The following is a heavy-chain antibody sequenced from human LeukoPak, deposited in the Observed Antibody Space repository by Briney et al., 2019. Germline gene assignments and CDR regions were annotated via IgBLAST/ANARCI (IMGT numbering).Heavy chain of an antibody. Sequence: GGSLRLSCTASGFTLSSYAMSWVRQAPGEGLEWVSTISGSADDTNYAEAVKGRFTISRDNSKNTMYLQMNSLRAEDTAVYYCAKQGFGCWGQGTLVTVSS. J-gene: IGHJ4*02. CDR2: ISGSADDT. CDR3: AKQGFGC. CDR1: GFTLSSYA. V-gene: IGHV3-23*01.